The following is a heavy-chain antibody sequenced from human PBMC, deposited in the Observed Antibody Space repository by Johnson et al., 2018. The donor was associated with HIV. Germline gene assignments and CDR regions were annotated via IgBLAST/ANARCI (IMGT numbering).Heavy chain of an antibody. J-gene: IGHJ3*02. CDR1: GFTFSDYY. Sequence: QVQLVESGGGLVKPGGSLRLSCAASGFTFSDYYISWIRQPPGKGLEWVSYSSSSASTIYYADSVRGRFAISRDNVKNSLYLQRDSLRVEDSAVYYCARDGVYSSPHDAFDIWGQGTMVTVSS. V-gene: IGHV3-11*01. CDR2: SSSSASTI. D-gene: IGHD6-13*01. CDR3: ARDGVYSSPHDAFDI.